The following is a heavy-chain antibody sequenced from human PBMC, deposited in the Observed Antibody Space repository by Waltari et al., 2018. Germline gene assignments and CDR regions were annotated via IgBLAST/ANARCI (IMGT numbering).Heavy chain of an antibody. V-gene: IGHV3-30*16. D-gene: IGHD4-4*01. CDR3: ARTQYSFDFDC. Sequence: QVQLVESGGGVVQRGGSLRLSGSGSGFPFSTYAIHWVRQAPGRGLEWMTFISSDGSDKFYADSVRGRFSISRDNSKNSVFLEADSLRPEDTAIYYCARTQYSFDFDCWGQGTLVTVSP. J-gene: IGHJ4*02. CDR1: GFPFSTYA. CDR2: ISSDGSDK.